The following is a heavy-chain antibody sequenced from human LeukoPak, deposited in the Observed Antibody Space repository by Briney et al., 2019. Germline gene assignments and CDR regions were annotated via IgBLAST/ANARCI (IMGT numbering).Heavy chain of an antibody. V-gene: IGHV4-34*01. J-gene: IGHJ4*02. CDR3: ARGFTVGYSYAQIKFDY. CDR2: INHSGST. Sequence: SETLSLTCAVYGGSFSGYYWSWICQPPGKGLEWIGEINHSGSTNYNPSLKSRVTISVDTSKNQFSLKLSSVTAADTAVYYCARGFTVGYSYAQIKFDYWGQGTLVTVSS. D-gene: IGHD5-18*01. CDR1: GGSFSGYY.